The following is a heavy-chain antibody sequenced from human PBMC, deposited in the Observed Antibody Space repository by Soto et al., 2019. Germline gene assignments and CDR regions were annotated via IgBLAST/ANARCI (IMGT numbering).Heavy chain of an antibody. Sequence: EVQLFESGGGLVQPGGSLRLSCAATGFTFSDYAMKWVRQTPGKGLEWVSSIGSTGSKIFYADSVKGRFTISRDNSRNTLYLQMHSLRADDTAVDYCAKFKELSRSGPDYWGQGTLVTVSS. CDR3: AKFKELSRSGPDY. J-gene: IGHJ4*01. CDR2: IGSTGSKI. V-gene: IGHV3-23*01. CDR1: GFTFSDYA. D-gene: IGHD3-16*02.